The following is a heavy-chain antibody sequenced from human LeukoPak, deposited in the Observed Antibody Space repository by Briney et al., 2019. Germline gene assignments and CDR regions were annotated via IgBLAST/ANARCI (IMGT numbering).Heavy chain of an antibody. Sequence: ASETLSLTCTVSGGSISSGRYYWSWIRLPAGKGLEWSGRIYTSGSTNYNPSLKSRVTISVDTSKNQFSLKLSSVTAADMAVYYCARSPIVGATHFDYWGQGTLVTVSS. CDR2: IYTSGST. V-gene: IGHV4-61*02. CDR3: ARSPIVGATHFDY. CDR1: GGSISSGRYY. D-gene: IGHD1-26*01. J-gene: IGHJ4*02.